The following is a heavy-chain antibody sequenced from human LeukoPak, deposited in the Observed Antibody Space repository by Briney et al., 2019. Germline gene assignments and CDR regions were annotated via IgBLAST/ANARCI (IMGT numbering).Heavy chain of an antibody. CDR3: ARSMVGFGY. CDR2: INHSGST. D-gene: IGHD3-10*02. J-gene: IGHJ4*02. V-gene: IGHV4-34*01. CDR1: GGSFSGYY. Sequence: SETLSLTCAVYGGSFSGYYWSWIRQPPGKGLEWIGEINHSGSTNYNPSLKSRVTISVDTSKNQFSLKLSSVTAADTAVYYCARSMVGFGYWGQGTLVTVSS.